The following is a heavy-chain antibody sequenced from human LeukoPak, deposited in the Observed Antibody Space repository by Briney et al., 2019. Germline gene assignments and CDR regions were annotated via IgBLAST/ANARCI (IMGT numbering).Heavy chain of an antibody. V-gene: IGHV1-2*02. CDR1: GYSFTGYY. J-gene: IGHJ4*02. CDR2: INPSSGDT. D-gene: IGHD5-12*01. CDR3: AKTPYEYYFDY. Sequence: GASVKVSCKASGYSFTGYYMHWVRQAPGQGLEWMGWINPSSGDTNYAQKFQGRVTMTRDTSISTAYMELSRLRSDDTAVYYCAKTPYEYYFDYWGQGTPVTVSS.